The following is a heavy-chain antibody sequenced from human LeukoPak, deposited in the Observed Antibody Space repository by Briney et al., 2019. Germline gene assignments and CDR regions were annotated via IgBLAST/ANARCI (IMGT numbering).Heavy chain of an antibody. CDR3: ARDDFSYGMDV. CDR2: ISTSGSTI. CDR1: GFTIGSYQ. V-gene: IGHV3-48*03. J-gene: IGHJ6*02. Sequence: GGSLRLSYAASGFTIGSYQVNWVRQAPGKGLEWVSYISTSGSTIHYADSVKGRFTISRDNGKNSLILQMNNLGAADTAVYYCARDDFSYGMDVWGQGTTVIVSS.